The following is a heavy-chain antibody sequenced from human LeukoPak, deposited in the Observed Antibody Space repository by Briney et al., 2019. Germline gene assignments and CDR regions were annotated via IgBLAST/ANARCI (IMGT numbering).Heavy chain of an antibody. Sequence: SVKVSCKASGATFSTYAITWVRQAPGQGLEWMGRLIPTLGITTYAQSIQGRVSITADRSLTAAYLELTRLTSDDTAVYYCSRVFVSSGRNYNYYGVEVWGQGTAVTVSS. CDR3: SRVFVSSGRNYNYYGVEV. CDR2: LIPTLGIT. J-gene: IGHJ6*02. D-gene: IGHD5-24*01. CDR1: GATFSTYA. V-gene: IGHV1-69*04.